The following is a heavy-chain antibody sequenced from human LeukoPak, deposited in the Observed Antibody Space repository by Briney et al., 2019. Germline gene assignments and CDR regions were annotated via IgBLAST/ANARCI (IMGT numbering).Heavy chain of an antibody. CDR3: ARGLWDSDV. CDR2: TYYGSKWYN. Sequence: SQTLSLTCAISGDSGSSTSAAGNWIRQSPSRDLEWLGRTYYGSKWYNDYAVSVKSRITINPDTSKNRFSLKLSSVTAADTAVYYCARGLWDSDVWGQGTTVTVSS. J-gene: IGHJ6*02. D-gene: IGHD1-26*01. CDR1: GDSGSSTSAA. V-gene: IGHV6-1*01.